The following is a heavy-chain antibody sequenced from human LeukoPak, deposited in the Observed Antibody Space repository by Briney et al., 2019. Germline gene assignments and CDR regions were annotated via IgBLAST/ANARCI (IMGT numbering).Heavy chain of an antibody. CDR1: GGSFSGYY. V-gene: IGHV4-34*01. J-gene: IGHJ4*02. D-gene: IGHD3-10*01. Sequence: PSETLSLTCAVYGGSFSGYYWSWIRQPPGKGLEWIGEINHSGSTNYNPSLKSRVTISVDTSKNQFSPKLSSVTAADTAVYYCARAPSGRRGYDYWGQGTLVTVSS. CDR3: ARAPSGRRGYDY. CDR2: INHSGST.